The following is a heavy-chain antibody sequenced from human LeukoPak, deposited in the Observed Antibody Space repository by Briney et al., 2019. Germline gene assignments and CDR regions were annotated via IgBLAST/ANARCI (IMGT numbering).Heavy chain of an antibody. CDR1: GGSISSSSYY. Sequence: PSETLSLTCTVSGGSISSSSYYWGWIRQPPGKGLEWIGSIYHSGSTYYNPSLKSRVTISVDTSKNQLSLKLSSVTAADTAVYYCARTGTSILTGYHNWFDPWGQGTLVTVSS. V-gene: IGHV4-39*01. CDR3: ARTGTSILTGYHNWFDP. J-gene: IGHJ5*02. CDR2: IYHSGST. D-gene: IGHD3-9*01.